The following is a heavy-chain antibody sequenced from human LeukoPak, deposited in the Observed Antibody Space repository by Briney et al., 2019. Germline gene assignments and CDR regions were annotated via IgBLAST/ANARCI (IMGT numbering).Heavy chain of an antibody. D-gene: IGHD3-10*01. CDR2: IYHSGST. CDR1: RHSLTSGYY. Sequence: SETLSLTCAVSRHSLTSGYYWGWIRQPPGKGLEWIGSIYHSGSTYYNPSLKSRVTISVDTSKNQFSLRLNSLTAADTAGYHCARGTGGYYANFHYWGQGTLVTVSS. CDR3: ARGTGGYYANFHY. V-gene: IGHV4-38-2*01. J-gene: IGHJ4*02.